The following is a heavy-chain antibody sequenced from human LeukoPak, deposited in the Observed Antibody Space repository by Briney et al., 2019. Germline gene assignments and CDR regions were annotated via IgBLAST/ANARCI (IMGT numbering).Heavy chain of an antibody. J-gene: IGHJ4*02. CDR1: GFTFGDYA. V-gene: IGHV3-49*03. D-gene: IGHD6-19*01. CDR2: IRSKAYGETT. CDR3: TREGSGWYDY. Sequence: GGSLRLSCTASGFTFGDYAMSWFRQAPGKGLEWVGFIRSKAYGETTDYAASVKGRFTISRDDSKSTAYLQMNSLKTEDTAVYYCTREGSGWYDYWGQGTLVTVSS.